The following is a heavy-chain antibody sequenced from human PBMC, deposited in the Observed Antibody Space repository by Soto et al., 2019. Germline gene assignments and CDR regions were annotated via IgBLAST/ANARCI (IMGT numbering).Heavy chain of an antibody. CDR3: ARSTWLRLDFDY. CDR2: IYYSGST. CDR1: GGSISSYY. J-gene: IGHJ4*02. V-gene: IGHV4-59*01. D-gene: IGHD5-12*01. Sequence: SETLSLTCTVSGGSISSYYWSWIRQPPGKGLEWIGYIYYSGSTNYNPSLKSRVTISVDTSKNQFSLKLSSVTAADTAVYYCARSTWLRLDFDYWGQETLVTVS.